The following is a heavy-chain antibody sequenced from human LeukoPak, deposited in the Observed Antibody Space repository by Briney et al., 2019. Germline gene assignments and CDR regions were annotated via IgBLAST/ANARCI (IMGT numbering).Heavy chain of an antibody. V-gene: IGHV3-48*03. CDR1: GFTFSSYE. CDR3: AREGKGYCSGGTCYSQGHFDL. D-gene: IGHD2-15*01. CDR2: ISSSGSTI. Sequence: QPGGSLRLSCAASGFTFSSYEMNWVRQAPGKGLEWVSYISSSGSTIYYADSVKGRFTISRDNAKNSLYLQMNSLRAEDTAVYYCAREGKGYCSGGTCYSQGHFDLWGRGTLVTVSS. J-gene: IGHJ2*01.